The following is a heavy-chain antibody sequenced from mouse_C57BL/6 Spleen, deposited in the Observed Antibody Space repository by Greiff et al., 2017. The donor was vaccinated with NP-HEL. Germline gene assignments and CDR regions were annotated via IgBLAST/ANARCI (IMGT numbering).Heavy chain of an antibody. Sequence: EVQLQESGPGMVKPSQSLSLTCTVTGYSITSGYDWHWIRHFPGNKLEWMGYISYSGSTNYNPSLKSRISITHDTSKNHFFLKLNSVTTEDTATYYCAREGILRYYFDYWGQGTTLTVSS. CDR2: ISYSGST. V-gene: IGHV3-1*01. CDR1: GYSITSGYD. J-gene: IGHJ2*01. D-gene: IGHD1-1*01. CDR3: AREGILRYYFDY.